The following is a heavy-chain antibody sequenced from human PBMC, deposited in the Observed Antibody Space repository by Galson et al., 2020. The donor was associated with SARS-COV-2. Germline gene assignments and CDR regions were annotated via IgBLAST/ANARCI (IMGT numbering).Heavy chain of an antibody. CDR2: IYRDGST. Sequence: GESLKISCAASGFIVSSNYMNWVRQAPGKGLEWVSVIYRDGSTYYADSVKGRFTVSRDNSKNTLYLQMNSLKAEDTAVYYCAGGDYGHASSPDFWDQGTLVTVSS. D-gene: IGHD4-17*01. V-gene: IGHV3-53*01. CDR3: AGGDYGHASSPDF. J-gene: IGHJ4*02. CDR1: GFIVSSNY.